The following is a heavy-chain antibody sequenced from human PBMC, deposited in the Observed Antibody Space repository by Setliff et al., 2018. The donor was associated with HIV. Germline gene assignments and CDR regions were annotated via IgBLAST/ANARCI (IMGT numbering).Heavy chain of an antibody. CDR3: ARRYYYYGMDV. J-gene: IGHJ6*02. Sequence: PSETLSLTCTVSGGSVSSGSYYWSWIRQPPGKGLEWTGEISHSGSTHYNPSLKSRVTISVDTSKNQFSLKLSSVTAADTAVYYCARRYYYYGMDVWGQGTTVTVSS. CDR2: ISHSGST. V-gene: IGHV4-39*07. CDR1: GGSVSSGSYY.